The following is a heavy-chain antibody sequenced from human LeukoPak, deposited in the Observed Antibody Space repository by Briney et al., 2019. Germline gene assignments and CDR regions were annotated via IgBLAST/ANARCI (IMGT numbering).Heavy chain of an antibody. D-gene: IGHD2-8*01. CDR1: GFSFSSYG. Sequence: GGSLRLSCAGSGFSFSSYGMHWVRQAPGKGLEWMAFIRSDGSNKYYADSVKGRFTISRDNAKNSLYLQMNSLRAEDTALYYCARDNGYCTNGVCSGAFDIWGQGTMVTVSS. J-gene: IGHJ3*02. CDR2: IRSDGSNK. CDR3: ARDNGYCTNGVCSGAFDI. V-gene: IGHV3-30*02.